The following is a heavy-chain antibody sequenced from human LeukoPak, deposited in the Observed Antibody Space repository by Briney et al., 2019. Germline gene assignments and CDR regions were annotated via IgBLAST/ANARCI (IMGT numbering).Heavy chain of an antibody. V-gene: IGHV3-7*03. CDR3: AREGGCVASTCYSVDY. D-gene: IGHD2-15*01. Sequence: GGSLRLSCVGSGFTFRNYWMSWVRQAPGKGLEWVASIKEDGTGRYYVGSAGGRFTVSRDNAKNSVYLQMDSLTVEDTAVYFCAREGGCVASTCYSVDYWGQGTLATVSS. CDR2: IKEDGTGR. CDR1: GFTFRNYW. J-gene: IGHJ4*02.